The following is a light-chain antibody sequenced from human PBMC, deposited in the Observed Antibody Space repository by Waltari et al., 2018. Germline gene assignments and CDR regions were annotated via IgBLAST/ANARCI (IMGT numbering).Light chain of an antibody. V-gene: IGKV3-20*01. Sequence: IVLTQSPGTLSLSPGERATLPCRASPSVGRTLAWYQQKPGQAPRLLIYGASSRATDIPDRLSGSGSGTDFSLNINRLEPEDFAVYFCQHYVRLPATFGQGTKVEIK. J-gene: IGKJ1*01. CDR1: PSVGRT. CDR3: QHYVRLPAT. CDR2: GAS.